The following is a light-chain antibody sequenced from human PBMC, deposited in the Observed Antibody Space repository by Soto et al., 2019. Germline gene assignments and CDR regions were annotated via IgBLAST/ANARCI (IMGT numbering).Light chain of an antibody. CDR2: ATS. J-gene: IGKJ2*01. Sequence: AIQMTQSPSSLSASVGDRVTITCRASQGIRNDLGWYQQKPGKAPKLLMYATSTLQTGVPSRFSGCGSGTDFTLTISSLQPDDFATYYCLQDYSYPRTFGQGTKLEIK. V-gene: IGKV1-6*01. CDR1: QGIRND. CDR3: LQDYSYPRT.